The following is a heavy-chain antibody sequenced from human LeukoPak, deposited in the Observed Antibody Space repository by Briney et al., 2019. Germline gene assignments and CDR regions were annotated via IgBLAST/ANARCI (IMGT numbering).Heavy chain of an antibody. CDR3: AKVLLWFGESEYYFDY. CDR2: ISGSGGST. J-gene: IGHJ4*02. CDR1: GFTFSSYS. D-gene: IGHD3-10*01. V-gene: IGHV3-23*01. Sequence: GGSLRLSCAASGFTFSSYSMSWVRQAPGKGLEWVSAISGSGGSTYYADSVKGRFTISRDNSKNTLYLQMNSLRAEDTAVYYCAKVLLWFGESEYYFDYWGQGTLVTVSS.